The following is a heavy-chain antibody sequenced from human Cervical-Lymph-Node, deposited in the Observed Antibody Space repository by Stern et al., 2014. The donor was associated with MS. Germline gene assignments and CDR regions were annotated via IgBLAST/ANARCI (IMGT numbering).Heavy chain of an antibody. V-gene: IGHV3-33*01. CDR1: GFTFSSYG. CDR2: IWYDGSNK. J-gene: IGHJ4*02. D-gene: IGHD3-10*01. Sequence: VQLVESGGGVVQPGRSLRLSCAASGFTFSSYGMHWVRQAPGKGLEWVAVIWYDGSNKYYADSVKGRFTISRDNSKNTLYLQMNSLRAEDTAVYYCARDAHLWFGELLPDYWGQGTLVTVSS. CDR3: ARDAHLWFGELLPDY.